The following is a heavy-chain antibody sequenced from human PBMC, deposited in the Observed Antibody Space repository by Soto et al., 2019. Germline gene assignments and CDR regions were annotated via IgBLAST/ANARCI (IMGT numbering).Heavy chain of an antibody. CDR3: ARAGYYYDSSGYSPLDALDI. J-gene: IGHJ3*02. D-gene: IGHD3-22*01. CDR1: GYTFTSYG. Sequence: GASVKVSCKASGYTFTSYGISWVRQAPGQGLEWMGWISAYNGNTNYAQKLQGRVTMTTDTSTSTACMELRSLRSDDTALYYCARAGYYYDSSGYSPLDALDIWGQGTMGTV. CDR2: ISAYNGNT. V-gene: IGHV1-18*04.